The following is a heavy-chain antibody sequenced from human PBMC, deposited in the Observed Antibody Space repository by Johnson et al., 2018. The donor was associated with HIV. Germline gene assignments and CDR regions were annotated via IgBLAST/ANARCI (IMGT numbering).Heavy chain of an antibody. V-gene: IGHV3-33*06. J-gene: IGHJ3*01. CDR1: GFTFISYG. D-gene: IGHD6-6*01. CDR3: AKDLSSSSL. CDR2: IWYDGSNK. Sequence: QVQLVESGGGVVQPGGSLRLSCAASGFTFISYGMHWVRQAPGKGLEWVAVIWYDGSNKYYADSVKGRFTISRDNSKNTLYLQMNSLRAEDTAVYYCAKDLSSSSLWGQGTMVTVSS.